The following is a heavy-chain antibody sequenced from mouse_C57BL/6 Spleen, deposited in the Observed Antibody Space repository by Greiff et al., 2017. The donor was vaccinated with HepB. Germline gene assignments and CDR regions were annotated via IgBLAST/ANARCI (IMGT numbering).Heavy chain of an antibody. D-gene: IGHD1-1*01. CDR3: ARWNYYGSSYWYFDV. CDR1: GYTFTSYD. J-gene: IGHJ1*03. CDR2: IYPRDGST. V-gene: IGHV1-85*01. Sequence: LQESGPELVKPGASVKLSCKASGYTFTSYDINWVKQRPGQGLEWIGWIYPRDGSTKYNEKFKGKATLTVDTSSSTAYMELHSLTSEDSAVYFCARWNYYGSSYWYFDVWGTGTTVTVSS.